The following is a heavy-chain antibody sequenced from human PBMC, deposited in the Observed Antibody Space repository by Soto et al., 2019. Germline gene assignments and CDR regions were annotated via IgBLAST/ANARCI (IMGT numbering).Heavy chain of an antibody. J-gene: IGHJ1*01. CDR2: TYYRSKWYN. D-gene: IGHD4-17*01. CDR3: AREGIVNDYGDYEYFQH. V-gene: IGHV6-1*01. Sequence: SQTLSLTCAISGDSVSSNSAAWNWIRQSPSRGLEWLGRTYYRSKWYNDYAVSVKSRITINPDTSKNQFSLQLNSVTPEDTAVYYCAREGIVNDYGDYEYFQHWGQGTLVTVSS. CDR1: GDSVSSNSAA.